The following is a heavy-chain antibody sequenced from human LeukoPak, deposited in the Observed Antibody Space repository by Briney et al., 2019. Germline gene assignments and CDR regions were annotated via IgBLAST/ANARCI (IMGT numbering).Heavy chain of an antibody. CDR2: IYYSGIT. CDR1: GGSISSYY. J-gene: IGHJ6*03. V-gene: IGHV4-59*01. CDR3: ARVPIFGAFHYYYYMDV. D-gene: IGHD3-3*01. Sequence: PSETLSLTCTVSGGSISSYYWSWIRQPPGKGLEWIGYIYYSGITNYNPSLKSRVTISVDTSKNQFSLKLSSVTAADTAVYHCARVPIFGAFHYYYYMDVWGKGTTVTVSS.